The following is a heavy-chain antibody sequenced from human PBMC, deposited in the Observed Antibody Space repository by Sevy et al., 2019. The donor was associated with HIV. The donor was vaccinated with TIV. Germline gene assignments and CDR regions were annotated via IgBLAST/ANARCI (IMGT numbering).Heavy chain of an antibody. CDR1: GFTFGSYS. CDR2: ISGSYNST. J-gene: IGHJ4*02. D-gene: IGHD3-22*01. CDR3: AKDLYYDTSLFDY. V-gene: IGHV3-23*01. Sequence: GGSLRLSCAASGFTFGSYSMNWVRQAPGKGLEWVSGISGSYNSTYYADSVKGRFTISRDNSKNTLYLQMNSLRAEDTAVYYCAKDLYYDTSLFDYWGQGTLVTVSS.